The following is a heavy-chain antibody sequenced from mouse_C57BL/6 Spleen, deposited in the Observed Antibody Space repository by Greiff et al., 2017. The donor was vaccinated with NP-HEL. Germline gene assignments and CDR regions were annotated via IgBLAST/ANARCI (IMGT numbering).Heavy chain of an antibody. CDR3: AREGHGSSSY. J-gene: IGHJ2*01. V-gene: IGHV5-17*01. Sequence: DVKLVESGGGLVKPGGSLKLSCAASGFTFSDYGMHWVRQAPEKGLEWVAYISSGSSTIYYADTVKGRFTISRDNAKNTLFLQMTSLRSEDTAMYYCAREGHGSSSYWGQGTTLTVSS. CDR2: ISSGSSTI. D-gene: IGHD1-1*01. CDR1: GFTFSDYG.